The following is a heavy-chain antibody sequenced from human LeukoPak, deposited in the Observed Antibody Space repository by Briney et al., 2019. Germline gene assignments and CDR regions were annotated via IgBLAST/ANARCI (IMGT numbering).Heavy chain of an antibody. V-gene: IGHV4-59*08. CDR3: ARSYGGNPDY. D-gene: IGHD4-23*01. J-gene: IGHJ4*02. Sequence: SKTLSLTCTVSGDSISTYYWSWIRQPPGKGLEWIGYIYYTGSTNYNPSLKSRVTISVDTSKNQFSLKLSSVTAADTAVYYCARSYGGNPDYWGQGTLVTVSS. CDR2: IYYTGST. CDR1: GDSISTYY.